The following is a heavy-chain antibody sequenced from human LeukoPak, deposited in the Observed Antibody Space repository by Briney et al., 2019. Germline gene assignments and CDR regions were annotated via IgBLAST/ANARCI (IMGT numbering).Heavy chain of an antibody. J-gene: IGHJ4*02. D-gene: IGHD3-22*01. Sequence: SGPALVKPTQTLTLTCTFSGFSLSTRGMCVSWIRQPPGKGLEWIGEINHSGSTNYNPSLKSRVTISVDTSKNQFSLKLSSVTAADTAVYYCARGPHTGVNYYDSSGYYYWGQGTLVTVSS. V-gene: IGHV4-39*07. CDR3: ARGPHTGVNYYDSSGYYY. CDR2: INHSGST. CDR1: GFSLSTRGM.